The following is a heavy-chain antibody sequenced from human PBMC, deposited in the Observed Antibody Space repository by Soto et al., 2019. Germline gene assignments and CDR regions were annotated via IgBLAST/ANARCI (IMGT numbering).Heavy chain of an antibody. V-gene: IGHV3-33*01. CDR3: ARESTRFLEWLFYY. Sequence: AGGSLRLSCAASGFTFSSYGMHWVRQAPGKGLEWVAVIWYDGSNKYYADSVKGRFTISRDNSKNTLYLQMNSLRAEDTAVYYCARESTRFLEWLFYYWGQGTLVTVSS. CDR1: GFTFSSYG. D-gene: IGHD3-3*01. CDR2: IWYDGSNK. J-gene: IGHJ4*02.